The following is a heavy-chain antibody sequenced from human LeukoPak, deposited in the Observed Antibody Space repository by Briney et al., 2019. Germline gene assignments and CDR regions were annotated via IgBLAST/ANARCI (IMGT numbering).Heavy chain of an antibody. Sequence: GGSLRLSCAASGFTFSSYSMKWVRQAPGKGLEWVSYISSSSSTIYYADSVKGRSTISRDNAKNSLYLQMDSLRAEDTAVYYCARDIVVVVAAYVDAFDIWGQGTMVTVSS. CDR2: ISSSSSTI. J-gene: IGHJ3*02. CDR3: ARDIVVVVAAYVDAFDI. D-gene: IGHD2-15*01. CDR1: GFTFSSYS. V-gene: IGHV3-48*04.